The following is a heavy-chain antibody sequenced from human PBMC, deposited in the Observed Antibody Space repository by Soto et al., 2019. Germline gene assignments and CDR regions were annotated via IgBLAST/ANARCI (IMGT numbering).Heavy chain of an antibody. CDR2: ISGSGGST. CDR3: AKVSNGDYYYYMDV. CDR1: GFTFSSYA. J-gene: IGHJ6*03. Sequence: GGSLRLSCAASGFTFSSYAMSWVRQAPGKGLEWVSAISGSGGSTYYADSVKGRFTISRDNSKNTLYLQMNSLRAEDTAVYYCAKVSNGDYYYYMDVWGKGTTVTVSS. V-gene: IGHV3-23*01. D-gene: IGHD7-27*01.